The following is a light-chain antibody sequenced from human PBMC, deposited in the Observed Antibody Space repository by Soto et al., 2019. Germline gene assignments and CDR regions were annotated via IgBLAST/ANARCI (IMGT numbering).Light chain of an antibody. CDR2: GAS. V-gene: IGKV3-20*01. J-gene: IGKJ1*01. CDR3: QQYGSSPST. CDR1: QSVSSSY. Sequence: EIVLTQSPGTLSLSPGERATLSCRASQSVSSSYLAWYQQKPGQAPRLLIYGASSRATGIPDRFSGSGSGTVFTLTISRLEPEDCAVYYCQQYGSSPSTFGQGTKVEIK.